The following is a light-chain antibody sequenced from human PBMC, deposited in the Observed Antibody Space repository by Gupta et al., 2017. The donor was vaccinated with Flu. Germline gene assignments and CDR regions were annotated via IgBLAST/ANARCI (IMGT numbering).Light chain of an antibody. CDR3: QEYYNLFT. Sequence: DIQMTQSPSSLSASVGDRVTISWQASQDISNYLNWYQQKPGKAPKVLIYDASNLQAGVPSRFSGGGYETDFTFTSSSRQNEDIAKYYGQEYYNLFTFGHGTNVDI. J-gene: IGKJ3*01. V-gene: IGKV1-33*01. CDR2: DAS. CDR1: QDISNY.